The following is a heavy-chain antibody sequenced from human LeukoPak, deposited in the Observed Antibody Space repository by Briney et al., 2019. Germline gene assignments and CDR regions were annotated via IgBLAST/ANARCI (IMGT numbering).Heavy chain of an antibody. CDR1: GGSISSSSYY. CDR3: ARDVLAPSRFPHFDY. V-gene: IGHV4-39*07. J-gene: IGHJ4*02. D-gene: IGHD2-21*01. Sequence: SETLSLTCTVSGGSISSSSYYWGWIRQPPGKGLEWIGSIYTSGSTNYNPSLKSRVTISVDTSKNQFSLKLSPVTAADTAVYYCARDVLAPSRFPHFDYWGQGTLVTVSS. CDR2: IYTSGST.